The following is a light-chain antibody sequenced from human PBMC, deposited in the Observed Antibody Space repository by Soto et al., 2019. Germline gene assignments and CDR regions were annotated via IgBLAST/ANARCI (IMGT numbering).Light chain of an antibody. J-gene: IGLJ2*01. CDR1: SSNIGAGYD. CDR2: GNS. Sequence: QSVLTQPPSVSGAQGQRVTISCTGSSSNIGAGYDVHWYQQLPGTAPKLLIYGNSNRPSGGPDRFSGSKSGTSASLDITGLQAEDEADYYCQSYDSSLSGSVFGGGTKLTVL. V-gene: IGLV1-40*01. CDR3: QSYDSSLSGSV.